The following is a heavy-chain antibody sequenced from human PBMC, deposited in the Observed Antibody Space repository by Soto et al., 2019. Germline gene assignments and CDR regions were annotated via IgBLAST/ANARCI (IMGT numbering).Heavy chain of an antibody. CDR2: INPSGGST. Sequence: VSCESCRSSVTRYFMDLLRQEPGQAPDWMGIINPSGGSTRYAQKFQGRVTMTRDTSTSTVYMELSSPRSEDTAVYYCARDKDGDILTGYSKHGFDIWGQGNIVSGS. D-gene: IGHD3-9*01. CDR3: ARDKDGDILTGYSKHGFDI. CDR1: RSSVTRYF. V-gene: IGHV1-46*01. J-gene: IGHJ3*02.